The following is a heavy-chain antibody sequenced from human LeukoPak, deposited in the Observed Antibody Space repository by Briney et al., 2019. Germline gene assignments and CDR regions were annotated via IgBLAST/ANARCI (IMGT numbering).Heavy chain of an antibody. CDR2: ISSSGSTI. V-gene: IGHV3-48*04. D-gene: IGHD3-22*01. J-gene: IGHJ4*02. Sequence: GGSLRLSCAASGFTFSSYSMNWVRQAPGKGLEWVSYISSSGSTIYYADSVKGRFTISRDNAKNSLYLQMNSLRAEDTAVYYCARGGGDSSGYIPMGYWGQGTLVTVSS. CDR1: GFTFSSYS. CDR3: ARGGGDSSGYIPMGY.